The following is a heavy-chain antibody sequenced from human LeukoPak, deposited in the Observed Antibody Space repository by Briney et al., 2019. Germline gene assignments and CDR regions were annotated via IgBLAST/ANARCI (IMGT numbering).Heavy chain of an antibody. CDR3: ARARDGYQRDYFDY. D-gene: IGHD5-24*01. CDR1: GGSISSSSYY. Sequence: ASETLSLTCTVSGGSISSSSYYWGWIRQPPGKGLEWIGSIYYSGSTYYNPSLKSRVTISVDTSKNQFSLKLSSVTAADTAVYYCARARDGYQRDYFDYWGQGTLVTVSS. J-gene: IGHJ4*02. V-gene: IGHV4-39*07. CDR2: IYYSGST.